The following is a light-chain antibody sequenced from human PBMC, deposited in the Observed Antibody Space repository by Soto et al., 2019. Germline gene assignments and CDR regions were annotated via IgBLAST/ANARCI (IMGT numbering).Light chain of an antibody. CDR1: QSVSSN. V-gene: IGKV3-15*01. CDR2: GAS. J-gene: IGKJ4*01. Sequence: EIVMTQSPATLSVSPGERATLSCRASQSVSSNLALYQKKPGQAPRLLIYGASTRATGIPARFSGSGSGTEFTLTISSLQSEDFAVYYCQQYNNWPPLTFGGGTKVEIK. CDR3: QQYNNWPPLT.